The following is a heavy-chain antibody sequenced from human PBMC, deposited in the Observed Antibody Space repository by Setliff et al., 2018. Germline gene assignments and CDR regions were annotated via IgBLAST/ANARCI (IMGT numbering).Heavy chain of an antibody. J-gene: IGHJ4*02. V-gene: IGHV4-4*07. CDR1: GGSISSYY. CDR3: ARCVYCTSTSCPVNFGH. D-gene: IGHD2-2*01. CDR2: IYTSGST. Sequence: SETLSLTCTVSGGSISSYYWSWIRQPAGKGLEWIGRIYTSGSTNYNPSHKSRVTMSVDTSKNQFSLKLSAGTAADTAVYYCARCVYCTSTSCPVNFGHWGRGTLVTVSS.